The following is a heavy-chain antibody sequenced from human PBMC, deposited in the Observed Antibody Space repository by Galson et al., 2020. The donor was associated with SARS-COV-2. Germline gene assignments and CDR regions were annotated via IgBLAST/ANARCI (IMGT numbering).Heavy chain of an antibody. Sequence: GGSLRLSCAASGFTFNGYPMHWVRQAPGKGLECVAIISDDGSQKYYADSMKGRFTISRDNSRNTLYLQINSLRAEDTAIYYCARESADGSGTYPDYWGQGTLVTVSS. CDR3: ARESADGSGTYPDY. V-gene: IGHV3-30*04. CDR1: GFTFNGYP. J-gene: IGHJ4*02. D-gene: IGHD3-10*01. CDR2: ISDDGSQK.